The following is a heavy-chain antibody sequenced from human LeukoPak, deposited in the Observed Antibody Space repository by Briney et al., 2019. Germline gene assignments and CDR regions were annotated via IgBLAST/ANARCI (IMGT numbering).Heavy chain of an antibody. Sequence: GASVKVSCKASGHTFTGYYMHWVRQAPGQGLEWMGWINANSGDTNYAQKFQGRVTMTRDTSISTAYMELSRLRSDDTAVYYCASLGGGSTVTTYLNYWGQGTLVIVSS. V-gene: IGHV1-2*02. J-gene: IGHJ4*02. CDR3: ASLGGGSTVTTYLNY. CDR1: GHTFTGYY. D-gene: IGHD4-17*01. CDR2: INANSGDT.